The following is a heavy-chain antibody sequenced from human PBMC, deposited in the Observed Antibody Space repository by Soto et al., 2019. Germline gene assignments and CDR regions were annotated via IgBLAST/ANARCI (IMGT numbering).Heavy chain of an antibody. CDR2: IYYSGST. J-gene: IGHJ4*02. CDR3: ARDARGYSYGYRTLDY. V-gene: IGHV4-31*03. D-gene: IGHD5-18*01. CDR1: GGSISSGGYY. Sequence: QVQLQESGPGLVKPSQTLSLTCTVSGGSISSGGYYWSWIRQHPGKGLEWIGYIYYSGSTYYNPSFNSRVTISVDKSKNQFSLKLSSVTAADTAVYYCARDARGYSYGYRTLDYWGQGTLVTVSS.